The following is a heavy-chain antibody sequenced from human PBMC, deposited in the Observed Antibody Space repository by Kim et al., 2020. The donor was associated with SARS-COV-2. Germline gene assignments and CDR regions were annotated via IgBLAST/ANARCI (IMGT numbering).Heavy chain of an antibody. V-gene: IGHV3-30*18. J-gene: IGHJ4*02. CDR1: GFTFSSYG. CDR3: AKVEKTAAAADY. Sequence: GGSLRLSCAASGFTFSSYGMHWVRQAPGKGLEWVAVISYDGSNKYYADSVKGRFTISRDNSKNTLYLQMNSLRAEDTAVYYCAKVEKTAAAADYWGQGTLVTVSS. CDR2: ISYDGSNK. D-gene: IGHD6-13*01.